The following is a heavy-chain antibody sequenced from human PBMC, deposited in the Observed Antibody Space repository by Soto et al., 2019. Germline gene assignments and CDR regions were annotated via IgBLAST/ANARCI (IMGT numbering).Heavy chain of an antibody. Sequence: QVQLVQSGAEVKKPGSSVKVSCKASGGTFSSYTISWVRQAPGQGLEWMGRIIPILGIANYAQKFQGRVTITADKSTSTASMELSSLRSEDTAVYYCARDPNYYGSGSYYTWGQGTLVTVAS. D-gene: IGHD3-10*01. J-gene: IGHJ5*02. CDR3: ARDPNYYGSGSYYT. CDR1: GGTFSSYT. CDR2: IIPILGIA. V-gene: IGHV1-69*08.